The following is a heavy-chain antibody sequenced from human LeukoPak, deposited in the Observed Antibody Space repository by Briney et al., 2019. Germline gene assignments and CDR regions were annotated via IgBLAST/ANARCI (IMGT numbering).Heavy chain of an antibody. J-gene: IGHJ5*02. CDR1: GYTFTSYD. V-gene: IGHV1-8*01. D-gene: IGHD6-25*01. CDR2: MNPNSGNT. CDR3: ARDVSSGFGWFDP. Sequence: VASVKVSCKASGYTFTSYDINWVRQATGQGLEWMGWMNPNSGNTGYAQKFQGRVTMTRNTSIRTAYMELSSLRSEDTAVYYCARDVSSGFGWFDPWGQGTLVTVSS.